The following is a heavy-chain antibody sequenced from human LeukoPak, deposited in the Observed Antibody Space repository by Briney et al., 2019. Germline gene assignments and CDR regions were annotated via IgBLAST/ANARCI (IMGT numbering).Heavy chain of an antibody. CDR3: ARGPNSNWSGLDF. V-gene: IGHV3-74*01. CDR2: ISPTGSTT. J-gene: IGHJ4*02. CDR1: GFSFSGHW. Sequence: GGSLRLSCTASGFSFSGHWMHWARQLPGKGLVWVSRISPTGSTTSYADSVKGRFTVSRDNAKNTLYLQVNNLRAEDTAVYYCARGPNSNWSGLDFWGREPCSPSPQ. D-gene: IGHD6-6*01.